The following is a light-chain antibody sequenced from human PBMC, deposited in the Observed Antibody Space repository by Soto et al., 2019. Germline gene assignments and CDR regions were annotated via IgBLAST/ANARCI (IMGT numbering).Light chain of an antibody. V-gene: IGLV1-40*01. CDR1: TSNIGAPYD. CDR2: GDN. CDR3: QSYDNSLSGYV. J-gene: IGLJ1*01. Sequence: QSVLTQPPSVSGAPGQRVSISCTGSTSNIGAPYDVHWYQHLPGTAPKLLIYGDNNRPSGVPDRFSGSKSGTSASLAIAGLQAEDEADYYCQSYDNSLSGYVFGTGTKVTVL.